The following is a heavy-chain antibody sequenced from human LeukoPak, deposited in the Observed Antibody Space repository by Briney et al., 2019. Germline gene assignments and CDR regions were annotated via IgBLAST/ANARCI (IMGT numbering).Heavy chain of an antibody. V-gene: IGHV1-18*01. CDR2: ISAYNGNT. CDR1: GYTFTSYG. D-gene: IGHD2-2*02. J-gene: IGHJ5*02. Sequence: ASVKVSCKASGYTFTSYGISWVRQAPGQGLEWMGWISAYNGNTNYAQKLQGRVTMTTDTSTSTAYMELRSLRSDDTAVYYCARQYQRSAAAIPASWFDPWGQGTLVTASS. CDR3: ARQYQRSAAAIPASWFDP.